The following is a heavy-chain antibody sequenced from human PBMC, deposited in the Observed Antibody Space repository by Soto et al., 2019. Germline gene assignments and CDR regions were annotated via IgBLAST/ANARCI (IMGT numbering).Heavy chain of an antibody. CDR2: IDPSDSWT. D-gene: IGHD1-26*01. CDR3: ASLGGVGAVNWFGP. J-gene: IGHJ5*02. Sequence: PGESLKISCKGSGYSFSNYWISWVRQMPGKGLEWMGRIDPSDSWTHYSPSFQGHVTISADKSISTVYLQWSSLKASDNAMYYCASLGGVGAVNWFGPRGKGTLVTVSS. V-gene: IGHV5-10-1*01. CDR1: GYSFSNYW.